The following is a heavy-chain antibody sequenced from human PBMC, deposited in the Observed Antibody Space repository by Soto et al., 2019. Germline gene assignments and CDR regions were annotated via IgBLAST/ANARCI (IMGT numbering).Heavy chain of an antibody. D-gene: IGHD1-1*01. CDR3: ARERIGNDYYSGMVV. V-gene: IGHV4-59*01. CDR2: VFYSGAT. CDR1: GFTFTRYS. Sequence: GSLRLSCAASGFTFTRYSMNWIRQPPGKGLEWIGNVFYSGATRYNPSLKSRVSMSVDTSKSHFSLRLTFVTAADTAVYYCARERIGNDYYSGMVVWGPGTTVTVSS. J-gene: IGHJ6*02.